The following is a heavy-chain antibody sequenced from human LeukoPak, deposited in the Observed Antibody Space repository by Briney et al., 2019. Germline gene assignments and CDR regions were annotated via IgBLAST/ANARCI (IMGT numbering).Heavy chain of an antibody. V-gene: IGHV3-21*01. J-gene: IGHJ4*02. Sequence: GGSLRLSCAASGFTFSSYSMNWVRQAPGKRLEWVSSISSSSSYIYYADSVKGRFTISRDNAKNSLYLQMNSLRAEDTAVYYCARDPAAPLRFLEWLSYIDYWGQGTLVTVSS. CDR1: GFTFSSYS. CDR2: ISSSSSYI. CDR3: ARDPAAPLRFLEWLSYIDY. D-gene: IGHD3-3*01.